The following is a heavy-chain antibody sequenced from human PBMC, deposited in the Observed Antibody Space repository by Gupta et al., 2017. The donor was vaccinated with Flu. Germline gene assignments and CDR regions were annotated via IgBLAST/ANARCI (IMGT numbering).Heavy chain of an antibody. CDR3: ARGQGNTRYFDY. CDR2: IYPGDSDT. Sequence: EVQLVQSGAEVKKPGQSLKIPCTGSVYPHTNFWIGWVRQMPGKGLEWMGIIYPGDSDTRYSPSIQGHVTISADKSINTAYLQWSSLKASDTAMYYCARGQGNTRYFDYWGQGTLVTISS. V-gene: IGHV5-51*03. J-gene: IGHJ4*02. CDR1: VYPHTNFW.